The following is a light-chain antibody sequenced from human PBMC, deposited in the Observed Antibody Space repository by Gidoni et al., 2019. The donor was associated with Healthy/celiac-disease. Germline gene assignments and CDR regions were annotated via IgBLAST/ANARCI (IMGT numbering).Light chain of an antibody. CDR2: GAS. J-gene: IGKJ5*01. Sequence: EIVVTQPPAPLSVSPGEGATRSCRTSQSVSSNLAWYQQKPGQPPRLLIYGASTRATGIPARFSGSGSGTEFTLTISSLQSEDFAVYYCQQYNNWPPFTFGQGTRLGIK. V-gene: IGKV3D-15*01. CDR1: QSVSSN. CDR3: QQYNNWPPFT.